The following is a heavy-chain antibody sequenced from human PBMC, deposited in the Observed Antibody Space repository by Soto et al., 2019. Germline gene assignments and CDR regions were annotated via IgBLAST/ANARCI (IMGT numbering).Heavy chain of an antibody. CDR2: IIPIFDTT. CDR1: GGTFSTYG. D-gene: IGHD6-13*01. Sequence: QVQLVQSGAEVKKPGYSVKVSCKASGGTFSTYGINWVRQAPGQGLEWMGGIIPIFDTTNYEQKFQGKFTITADESKSTVYMEISRLRSEDTAVYYCARYEAAAATGGMDVWRQGTTVTASS. V-gene: IGHV1-69*01. J-gene: IGHJ6*02. CDR3: ARYEAAAATGGMDV.